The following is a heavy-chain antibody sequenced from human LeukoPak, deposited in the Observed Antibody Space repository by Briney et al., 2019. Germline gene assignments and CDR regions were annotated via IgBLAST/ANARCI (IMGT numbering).Heavy chain of an antibody. V-gene: IGHV1-8*02. CDR1: GYTFTSYG. CDR3: ARPPYGSGSYAGPYYGMDV. D-gene: IGHD3-10*01. Sequence: GASVKVSCKASGYTFTSYGINWVRQATGQGLEWMGWMNPNSGNTGYAQKFQGRVTMTRNTSISTAYMELSSLRSEDTAVYYCARPPYGSGSYAGPYYGMDVWGQGTTVTVSS. J-gene: IGHJ6*02. CDR2: MNPNSGNT.